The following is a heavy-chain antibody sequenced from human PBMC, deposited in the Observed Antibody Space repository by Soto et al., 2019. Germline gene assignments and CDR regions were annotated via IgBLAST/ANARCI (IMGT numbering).Heavy chain of an antibody. CDR3: AREMGGEYCGGGSCYSGLA. D-gene: IGHD2-15*01. J-gene: IGHJ5*02. Sequence: ASVKVSCKASGYTFIRYSIHWVRQAPGQGLEWMGWIDPTKGNTKYSQTLQGRVTITRDTSASTAYMELTSLRSEDTAIYYCAREMGGEYCGGGSCYSGLAWGKGGLVTVSS. V-gene: IGHV1-3*01. CDR2: IDPTKGNT. CDR1: GYTFIRYS.